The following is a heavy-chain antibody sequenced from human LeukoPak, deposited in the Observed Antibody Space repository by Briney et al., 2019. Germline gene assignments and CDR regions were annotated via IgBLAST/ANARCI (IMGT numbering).Heavy chain of an antibody. J-gene: IGHJ6*02. Sequence: GGSLRLSCTASGFTFGDYAMSWVRQAPGKGLEWVGFIRSKAYGGTTEYAASVKGRFTISRDDSKSIAYLQMNSLKTEDTAVYYCTRDRRIYYGMDVWGQGTTVTVSS. CDR2: IRSKAYGGTT. D-gene: IGHD2-15*01. CDR3: TRDRRIYYGMDV. CDR1: GFTFGDYA. V-gene: IGHV3-49*04.